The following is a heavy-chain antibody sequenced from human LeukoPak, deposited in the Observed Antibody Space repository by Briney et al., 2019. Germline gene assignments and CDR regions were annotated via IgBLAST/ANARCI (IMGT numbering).Heavy chain of an antibody. CDR2: IYHSGTT. J-gene: IGHJ5*02. D-gene: IGHD6-19*01. Sequence: PSETLSLTCTVSGGSMSSYYWSWIRQPPGKRLEWIGYIYHSGTTNYNPSLKSRVTISVDKSKKQFSLKLNSVTAADTAVYYCARAPGVGGGPVAGTNWFDPWGQGTLVTVSS. CDR1: GGSMSSYY. CDR3: ARAPGVGGGPVAGTNWFDP. V-gene: IGHV4-59*01.